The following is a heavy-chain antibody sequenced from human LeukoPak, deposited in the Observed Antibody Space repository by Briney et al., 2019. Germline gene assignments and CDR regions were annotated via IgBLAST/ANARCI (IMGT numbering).Heavy chain of an antibody. J-gene: IGHJ4*02. CDR3: ASARDYGDYELGN. CDR1: GFTFSSYS. Sequence: GGSLRLSCAASGFTFSSYSMNWVRQAPGKGLGWVSSISSSSSYIYYADSVKGRFTISRDNAKNSLYLQMNSLRAEDTAVYYCASARDYGDYELGNWGQGTLVTVSS. V-gene: IGHV3-21*01. D-gene: IGHD4-17*01. CDR2: ISSSSSYI.